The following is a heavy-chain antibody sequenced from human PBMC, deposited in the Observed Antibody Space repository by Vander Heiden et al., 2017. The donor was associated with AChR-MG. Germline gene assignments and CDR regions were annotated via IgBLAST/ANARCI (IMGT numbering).Heavy chain of an antibody. V-gene: IGHV3-30*04. CDR3: ATWSSVGVTRPLDY. CDR2: ISSNGQSR. D-gene: IGHD1-26*01. CDR1: GFTFNALA. J-gene: IGHJ4*02. Sequence: QVQLVEPGGGVVQPGGSLRLSCATSGFTFNALAMYWVRQSPNKGLELVAYISSNGQSRAYADSVRGRFTISRDNSKNTLFLQMENLRLEDTAVYYCATWSSVGVTRPLDYWGQGTLVTVSS.